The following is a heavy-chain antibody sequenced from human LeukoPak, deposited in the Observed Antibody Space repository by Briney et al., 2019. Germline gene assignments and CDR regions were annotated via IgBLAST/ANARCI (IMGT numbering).Heavy chain of an antibody. CDR3: AGSLDYGGNPALDY. D-gene: IGHD4-23*01. J-gene: IGHJ4*02. V-gene: IGHV4-59*06. CDR1: GGSISSYY. Sequence: PSETLSLTCTVSGGSISSYYWSWIRQPPGKGLEWIGYIYYSGSTYYNPSLKSRVTISVDTSKNQFSLKLSSVTAADTAVYYCAGSLDYGGNPALDYWGQGTLVTVSS. CDR2: IYYSGST.